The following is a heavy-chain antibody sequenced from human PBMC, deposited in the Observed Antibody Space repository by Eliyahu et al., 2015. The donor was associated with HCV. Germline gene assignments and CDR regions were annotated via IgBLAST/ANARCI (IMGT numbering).Heavy chain of an antibody. Sequence: QVQLQESGPGLVKPSETLSLTCTVSGRSIPTYXWXWIRQPPGKGLEWIGYIHXSGSTNYNPSLKSRVTISVVTSKNQFSLNLTSVTAADTAVYYCASGGGGIAVAGTGGWFDPWGQGTLVTVSS. CDR2: IHXSGST. CDR1: GRSIPTYX. CDR3: ASGGGGIAVAGTGGWFDP. D-gene: IGHD6-19*01. J-gene: IGHJ5*02. V-gene: IGHV4-59*01.